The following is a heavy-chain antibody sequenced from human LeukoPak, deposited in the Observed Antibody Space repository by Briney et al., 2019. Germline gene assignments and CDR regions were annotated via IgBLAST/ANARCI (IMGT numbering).Heavy chain of an antibody. CDR1: GYTFTGYY. J-gene: IGHJ4*02. V-gene: IGHV1-2*02. D-gene: IGHD6-13*01. Sequence: ASVKVSCKASGYTFTGYYMHWVRQAPGQGLEWMGWINPNSGGTNYAQKIQGRVTMTRDTSISTAYMELSRLRSDDTAVYYCARGYSSSWNNYWGQGTLVTVSS. CDR2: INPNSGGT. CDR3: ARGYSSSWNNY.